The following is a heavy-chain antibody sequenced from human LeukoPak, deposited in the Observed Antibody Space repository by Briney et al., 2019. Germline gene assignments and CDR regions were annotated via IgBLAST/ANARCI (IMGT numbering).Heavy chain of an antibody. V-gene: IGHV3-21*04. Sequence: GGSLRLSCAVSRFTFSSYNMNWVRQAPGKGLEWVASIRTDTSYIYYADSVKGRFTISRDNSKNTVYLQMNSLRAEDTAVYYCATPPPSTSCAERAAYFQHWGQGTLVTVYS. CDR1: RFTFSSYN. CDR2: IRTDTSYI. CDR3: ATPPPSTSCAERAAYFQH. D-gene: IGHD2-2*01. J-gene: IGHJ1*01.